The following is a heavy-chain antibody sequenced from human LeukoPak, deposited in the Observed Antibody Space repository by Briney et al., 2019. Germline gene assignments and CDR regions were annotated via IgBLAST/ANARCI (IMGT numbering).Heavy chain of an antibody. Sequence: KSGGSLRLPCAASGFTFSDYYMGWIRQAPGKGLEWVSYISSSGSTIYYADSVKGRFTISRDNAKNSLYLQMNSLRAEDTAVYYCARDDTYYDFWSGLDVWGQGTTVTVSS. CDR2: ISSSGSTI. CDR3: ARDDTYYDFWSGLDV. CDR1: GFTFSDYY. D-gene: IGHD3-3*01. J-gene: IGHJ6*02. V-gene: IGHV3-11*01.